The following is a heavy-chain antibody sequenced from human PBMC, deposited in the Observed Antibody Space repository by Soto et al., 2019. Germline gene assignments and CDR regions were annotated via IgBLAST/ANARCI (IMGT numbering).Heavy chain of an antibody. J-gene: IGHJ6*02. CDR3: ATHMGGVSTSRYGMDV. CDR2: VNWNGGRA. CDR1: GFTIDDHL. V-gene: IGHV3-43*01. D-gene: IGHD3-16*01. Sequence: GGSLRLSCAASGFTIDDHLMHWVWHRPGEGLEWVSLVNWNGGRAYYADPVNGRFTISRDNAKNSLYLQMTGLRIEDTALYYCATHMGGVSTSRYGMDVWGQGTMVTVSS.